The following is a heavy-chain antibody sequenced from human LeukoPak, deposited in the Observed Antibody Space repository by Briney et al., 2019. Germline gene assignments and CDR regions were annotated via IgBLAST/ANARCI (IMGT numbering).Heavy chain of an antibody. CDR2: IIPIFGTA. Sequence: SVKVSCKASGGTFSSYAISWVRQAPGQGLEWMGRIIPIFGTANYVQKFQGRVTITTDESTSTAYMELSSLRSEDTAVYYCARGGTYYSSGYYYYFDYWGQGTLVTVSS. D-gene: IGHD3-22*01. CDR3: ARGGTYYSSGYYYYFDY. V-gene: IGHV1-69*05. J-gene: IGHJ4*02. CDR1: GGTFSSYA.